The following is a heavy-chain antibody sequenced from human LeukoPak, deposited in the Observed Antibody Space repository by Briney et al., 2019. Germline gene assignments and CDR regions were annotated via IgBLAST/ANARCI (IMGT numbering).Heavy chain of an antibody. Sequence: ASVKVSCKASVGTFSSYAISWVRQAPGQGLEWMGRIIPIFGIANYAQKFQGRVTITADKSTSTAYMELSSLRSEDTAVYYCARDKDLRFLEWFIDYWGQGTLVTVSS. CDR3: ARDKDLRFLEWFIDY. CDR1: VGTFSSYA. J-gene: IGHJ4*02. D-gene: IGHD3-3*01. CDR2: IIPIFGIA. V-gene: IGHV1-69*04.